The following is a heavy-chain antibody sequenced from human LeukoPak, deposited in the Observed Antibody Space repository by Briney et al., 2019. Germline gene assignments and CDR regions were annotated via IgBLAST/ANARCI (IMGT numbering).Heavy chain of an antibody. CDR1: GYTFTDYY. V-gene: IGHV1-2*02. D-gene: IGHD3-3*01. CDR3: ARGTPYYDFWSGYLPDY. J-gene: IGHJ4*02. Sequence: ASVKVSCKASGYTFTDYYMHWVRQAPGQGLEWMGWVNPNSGGTNYAQKFQGRVTMTRDTSISIVYMELSRLRSDDTAVYYCARGTPYYDFWSGYLPDYWGQGTLVTVSS. CDR2: VNPNSGGT.